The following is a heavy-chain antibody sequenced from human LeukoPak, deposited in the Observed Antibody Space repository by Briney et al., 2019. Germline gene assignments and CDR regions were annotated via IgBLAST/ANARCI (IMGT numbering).Heavy chain of an antibody. Sequence: SVKVSCKASGGTFSSYTISWVRQAPGQGLEWMGRIIPILGIANYAQKFQDRVTITADKSTSTAYMELSSLRSEDTAVYYCATTAGAAGGYYGMDVWGQGTTVTVSS. CDR2: IIPILGIA. V-gene: IGHV1-69*02. J-gene: IGHJ6*02. CDR3: ATTAGAAGGYYGMDV. D-gene: IGHD6-13*01. CDR1: GGTFSSYT.